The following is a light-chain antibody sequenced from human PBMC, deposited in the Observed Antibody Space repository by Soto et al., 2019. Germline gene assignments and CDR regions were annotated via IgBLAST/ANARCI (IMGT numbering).Light chain of an antibody. J-gene: IGLJ2*01. Sequence: QAVVTQPASVSGSPGQSITISCTGISSDVGGYDSVSWYQHHPGKAPKLMIYDVSNRPSGISNRFSGSKSGNTASLTISGLRAEDEADYYCSSYTSSNTLEGIFGGGTKVTVL. CDR3: SSYTSSNTLEGI. CDR1: SSDVGGYDS. CDR2: DVS. V-gene: IGLV2-14*03.